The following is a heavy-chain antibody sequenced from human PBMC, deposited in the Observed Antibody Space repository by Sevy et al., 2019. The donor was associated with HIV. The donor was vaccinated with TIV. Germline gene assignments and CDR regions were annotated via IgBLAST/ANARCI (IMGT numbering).Heavy chain of an antibody. J-gene: IGHJ1*01. D-gene: IGHD3-16*01. V-gene: IGHV3-15*01. CDR2: SKTKTDGGTT. CDR1: GFTFSNVW. CDR3: TTGGSLFQH. Sequence: GGSLRLSCVASGFTFSNVWMRWVRQAPGKGLEWVGHSKTKTDGGTTEYAAPVRGRFTISREDSKNTLYLQMNSLKTEDTAVYYCTTGGSLFQHWGQGTLVTVSS.